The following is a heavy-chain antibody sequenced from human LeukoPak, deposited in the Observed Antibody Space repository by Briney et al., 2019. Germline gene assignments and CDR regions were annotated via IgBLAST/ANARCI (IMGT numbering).Heavy chain of an antibody. V-gene: IGHV1-24*01. D-gene: IGHD3-22*01. CDR1: GYSLTDLS. CDR3: TAGYYFDSSGYPGFDP. CDR2: FDPGQKKT. J-gene: IGHJ5*02. Sequence: ASVKVSCKVSGYSLTDLSIHWVRQAPAKGLEWVGGFDPGQKKTVYAQKFKGRVTVTDDKSTDTAYMELTSLRSEDTAVYYCTAGYYFDSSGYPGFDPWGQGTLVTVSS.